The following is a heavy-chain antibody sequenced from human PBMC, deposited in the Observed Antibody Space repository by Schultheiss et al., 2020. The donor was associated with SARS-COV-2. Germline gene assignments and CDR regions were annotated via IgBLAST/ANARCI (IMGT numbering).Heavy chain of an antibody. Sequence: ASVKVSCKASGYTFTGYYMHWVRQAPGQGLEWMGWINPNSGNTGYAQKFQGRVTMTRNTSISTAYMELSSLRSEDTAVYYCARDSCSRLRCTYYYYGMDVWGXGTXXXVSS. CDR1: GYTFTGYY. J-gene: IGHJ6*02. CDR3: ARDSCSRLRCTYYYYGMDV. CDR2: INPNSGNT. D-gene: IGHD2-2*01. V-gene: IGHV1-8*02.